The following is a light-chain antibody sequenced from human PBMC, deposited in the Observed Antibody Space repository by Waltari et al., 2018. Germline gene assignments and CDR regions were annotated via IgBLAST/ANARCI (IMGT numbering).Light chain of an antibody. CDR1: QSITNW. Sequence: DIQMTQSPSTLSASVGDRVTITCRASQSITNWFAWYQQKPGKARNLLIYRASNLESGVPSSFSSSGSGTEFTLTISSLQPDDFATYYCQQYDNYWTFGQGTKVEIK. J-gene: IGKJ1*01. V-gene: IGKV1-5*03. CDR3: QQYDNYWT. CDR2: RAS.